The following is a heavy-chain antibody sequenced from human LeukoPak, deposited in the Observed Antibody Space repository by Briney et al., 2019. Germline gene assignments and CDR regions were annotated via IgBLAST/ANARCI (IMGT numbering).Heavy chain of an antibody. V-gene: IGHV3-7*01. J-gene: IGHJ4*02. CDR1: GFIISGYW. Sequence: GGSLRLSCAAVGFIISGYWMGWVRQAAGKGLEWVANINPDGTETYYVDSVKGRFTISRDNAKESMFLQMNRQRVEETAVYHCVRWGVEAGMDSWGQGPLVTVSS. CDR3: VRWGVEAGMDS. CDR2: INPDGTET. D-gene: IGHD6-19*01.